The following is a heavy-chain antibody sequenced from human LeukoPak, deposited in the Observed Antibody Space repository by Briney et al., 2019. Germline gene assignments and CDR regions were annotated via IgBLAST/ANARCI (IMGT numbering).Heavy chain of an antibody. CDR1: GGSISSYY. V-gene: IGHV4-59*01. J-gene: IGHJ5*02. Sequence: SETLSLTCTVSGGSISSYYWSWIRQPPGKGLEWIGYIYYSGSTNYNPSLKSRVTISVDTSKNQFSLKLSSVTAADTAVYYCARDSERFLDTTWFDPWGQGTLVTVSS. CDR2: IYYSGST. CDR3: ARDSERFLDTTWFDP. D-gene: IGHD3-3*01.